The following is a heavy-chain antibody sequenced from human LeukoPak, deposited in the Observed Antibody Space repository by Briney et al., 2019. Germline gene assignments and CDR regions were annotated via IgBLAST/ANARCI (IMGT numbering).Heavy chain of an antibody. CDR2: INPNSGGT. CDR1: GYTFTGYY. V-gene: IGHV1-2*02. J-gene: IGHJ5*02. CDR3: ARESIVVVPAALASWDWFDP. Sequence: ASVKVSCKASGYTFTGYYMHWVRQAPGQGLEWMGWINPNSGGTNYAQKFQGRVTMTRDTPISTAYMELSRLRSDDTAVYYCARESIVVVPAALASWDWFDPWGQGTLVTVSS. D-gene: IGHD2-2*01.